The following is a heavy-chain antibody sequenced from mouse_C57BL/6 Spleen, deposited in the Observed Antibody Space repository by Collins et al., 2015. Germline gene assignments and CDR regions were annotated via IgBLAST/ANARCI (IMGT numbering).Heavy chain of an antibody. J-gene: IGHJ4*01. CDR2: IDPEDGDV. Sequence: EVQLQQSGAELVKPGASVKLSCTASGFNIKDYSIHWVNQRTEQGLEWIGGIDPEDGDVKYAPKFQGKATITTDTSSNTAYLQLSSLTSEDTAVYYCSRGRDYAMDYWGQGTSVTVSS. V-gene: IGHV14-2*01. CDR3: SRGRDYAMDY. CDR1: GFNIKDYS.